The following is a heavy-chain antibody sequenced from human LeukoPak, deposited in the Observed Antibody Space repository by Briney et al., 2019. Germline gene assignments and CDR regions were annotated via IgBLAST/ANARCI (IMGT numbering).Heavy chain of an antibody. CDR2: MNPNSGNT. V-gene: IGHV1-8*01. CDR3: ARDSWIPYYYYYMDV. D-gene: IGHD5-18*01. CDR1: GYTFTSYD. J-gene: IGHJ6*03. Sequence: GASVKLSCNASGYTFTSYDNNWVRHPTGQGLELVGLMNPNSGNTGYAQKFQGRVTMTRNTSISTAYMELSSLRSEDTAVYYCARDSWIPYYYYYMDVWGKGTTVTASS.